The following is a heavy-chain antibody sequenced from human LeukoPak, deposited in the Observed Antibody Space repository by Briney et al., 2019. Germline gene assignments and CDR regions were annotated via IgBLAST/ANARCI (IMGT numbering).Heavy chain of an antibody. Sequence: ASVKVSCKASGYTFTGYYMHWVRQAPGQGLEWMGWINPNSGGTNYAQNFQGRVTMTRDTSISTAYMELSRLRSDDTAVYYCARDRCYYDSSGYYPDFDYWGQGTLVTVSS. V-gene: IGHV1-2*02. CDR2: INPNSGGT. CDR1: GYTFTGYY. D-gene: IGHD3-22*01. CDR3: ARDRCYYDSSGYYPDFDY. J-gene: IGHJ4*02.